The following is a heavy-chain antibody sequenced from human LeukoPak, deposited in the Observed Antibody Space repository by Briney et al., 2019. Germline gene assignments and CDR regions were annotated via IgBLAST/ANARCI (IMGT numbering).Heavy chain of an antibody. V-gene: IGHV1-2*02. CDR1: GYTFTGYY. CDR3: ATGITGTTDGLDY. Sequence: ASVKVSCKASGYTFTGYYMHWVRQAPGQGLEWMGWINPNSGGTNYAQKFRGRVTMTRDTSISTAYMELSRLRSDDTAVYYCATGITGTTDGLDYWGQGTLVTVSS. D-gene: IGHD1-20*01. J-gene: IGHJ4*02. CDR2: INPNSGGT.